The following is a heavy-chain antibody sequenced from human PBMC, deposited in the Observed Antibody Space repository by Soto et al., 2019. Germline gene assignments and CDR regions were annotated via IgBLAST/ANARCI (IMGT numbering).Heavy chain of an antibody. CDR1: GFTFSSYA. CDR2: ISYDGSNK. V-gene: IGHV3-30-3*01. J-gene: IGHJ4*02. CDR3: ARDPSIAAAGTSDY. D-gene: IGHD6-13*01. Sequence: QVQLVESGGGVVQPGRSLRLSCAASGFTFSSYAMHWVRQAPGMGLEWVAVISYDGSNKYYADSVKGRFTISRDNSKNTLYLQMNSLRAEDTAVYYCARDPSIAAAGTSDYWGQGTLVTVSS.